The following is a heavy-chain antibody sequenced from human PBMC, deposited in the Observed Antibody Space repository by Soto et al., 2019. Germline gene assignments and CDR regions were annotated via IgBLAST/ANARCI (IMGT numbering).Heavy chain of an antibody. V-gene: IGHV3-15*01. J-gene: IGHJ3*02. Sequence: GGSLRLSCAASGFTFSNAWMSWVRQAPGKGLEWVGRIKSKTDGGTTDYAAPVKGRFTISRDDSKNTLYLQMNSLKTEDTAVYYCTTDPVSTYCGGDCYSPDAFDIWGQGTMVTVSS. D-gene: IGHD2-21*01. CDR2: IKSKTDGGTT. CDR1: GFTFSNAW. CDR3: TTDPVSTYCGGDCYSPDAFDI.